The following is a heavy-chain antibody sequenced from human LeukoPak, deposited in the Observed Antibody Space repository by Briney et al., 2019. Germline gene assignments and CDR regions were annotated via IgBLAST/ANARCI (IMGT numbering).Heavy chain of an antibody. CDR1: GFTFSSYS. V-gene: IGHV3-48*01. Sequence: GGSLRLSCAASGFTFSSYSMNWVRQAPGKGLEWVSYISSSSSTIYYADSVKGRFTISRDNAKNSLYLQMNSLRAEDTAVYYCARAEAAAGLYYYYYMDVWGKGTTVTVSS. CDR3: ARAEAAAGLYYYYYMDV. CDR2: ISSSSSTI. D-gene: IGHD6-13*01. J-gene: IGHJ6*03.